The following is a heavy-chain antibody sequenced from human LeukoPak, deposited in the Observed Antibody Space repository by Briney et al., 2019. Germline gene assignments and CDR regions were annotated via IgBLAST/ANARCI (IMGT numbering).Heavy chain of an antibody. CDR3: ARPYDSSGYYNYYFDN. CDR2: INPNSGDT. V-gene: IGHV1-2*02. Sequence: ASVKVSCKASGYTFISYGISWVRQAPGQGLEWMGWINPNSGDTNYAQKFQGRVTMTRDTSISTAYMELSRLRSDDTAVYFCARPYDSSGYYNYYFDNWGQGTLVTVSS. CDR1: GYTFISYG. D-gene: IGHD3-22*01. J-gene: IGHJ4*02.